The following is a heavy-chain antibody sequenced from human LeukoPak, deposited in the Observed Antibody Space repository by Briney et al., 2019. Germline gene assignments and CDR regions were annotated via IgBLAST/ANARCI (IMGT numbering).Heavy chain of an antibody. CDR1: GLTFSNYW. CDR3: ARGLDFWNT. Sequence: AGGSLRLSCAVSGLTFSNYWMSWVRQAPGKGLEWVANIKQDGSEKYYVDSVKGRFTISRDNAKNSLYLQMNSLRAEDTAVYYCARGLDFWNTWGQGTLVTVSS. CDR2: IKQDGSEK. J-gene: IGHJ4*02. D-gene: IGHD3/OR15-3a*01. V-gene: IGHV3-7*01.